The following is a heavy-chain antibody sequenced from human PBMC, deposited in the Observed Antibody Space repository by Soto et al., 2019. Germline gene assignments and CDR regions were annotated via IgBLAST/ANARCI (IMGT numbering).Heavy chain of an antibody. CDR1: GGAYSSYA. V-gene: IGHV1-69*13. Sequence: SVKVSCKASGGAYSSYAISWLRQAPGQGLEWMGGIIPIFGTANYAQKFQGRVTITADESTSTAYMELSSLRSEDTAVYYCARDRVVLMVYAIGSLSYWGQGTLVTVSS. CDR2: IIPIFGTA. D-gene: IGHD2-8*01. CDR3: ARDRVVLMVYAIGSLSY. J-gene: IGHJ4*02.